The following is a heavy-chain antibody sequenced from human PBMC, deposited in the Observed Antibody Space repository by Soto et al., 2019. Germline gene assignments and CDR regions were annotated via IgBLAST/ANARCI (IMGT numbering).Heavy chain of an antibody. CDR2: IYSTGGT. J-gene: IGHJ6*02. CDR3: ARDLSGTGLDI. CDR1: GDSIGRFY. D-gene: IGHD1-26*01. Sequence: QVQLHESGPGLVKPSETLSLTCNVSGDSIGRFYWSWIRQSPEKGLGWIGRIYSTGGTAYNPALEGRITISLDRSNNHVSLEMNSVTAADTAVYFCARDLSGTGLDIWGRGTRVTVSS. V-gene: IGHV4-4*07.